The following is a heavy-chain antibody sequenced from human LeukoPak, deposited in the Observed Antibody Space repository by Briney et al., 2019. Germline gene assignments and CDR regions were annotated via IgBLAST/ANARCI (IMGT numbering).Heavy chain of an antibody. CDR3: AGAQQLWSQTFDY. CDR2: IIPIFGTA. Sequence: ASVKVSCKASGGTFSSYAISWVRQAPGQGLEWMGGIIPIFGTANYAQKFQGRVTITADESTSTAYMELSSLRSEDTAVYYCAGAQQLWSQTFDYWGQGTLVTVYS. D-gene: IGHD5-18*01. CDR1: GGTFSSYA. J-gene: IGHJ4*02. V-gene: IGHV1-69*01.